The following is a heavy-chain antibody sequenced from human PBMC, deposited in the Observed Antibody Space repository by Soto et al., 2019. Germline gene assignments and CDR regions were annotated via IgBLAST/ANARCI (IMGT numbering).Heavy chain of an antibody. Sequence: QVQLVQSGAEVKKPGASVKVSCKASGYTFTSYDINWVRQATGQGLEWMGWMNPNSGNTGYAQKFQGRVTMTRNPSKSTAYMELSSLRSEDTSVYYCARERSSSKRFDPWGQGTLVTVSS. CDR2: MNPNSGNT. D-gene: IGHD3-16*02. V-gene: IGHV1-8*01. CDR3: ARERSSSKRFDP. J-gene: IGHJ5*02. CDR1: GYTFTSYD.